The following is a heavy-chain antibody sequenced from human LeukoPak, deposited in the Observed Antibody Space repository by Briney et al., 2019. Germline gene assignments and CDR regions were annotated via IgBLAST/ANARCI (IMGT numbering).Heavy chain of an antibody. D-gene: IGHD1-1*01. V-gene: IGHV3-74*01. J-gene: IGHJ4*02. CDR1: GFTFTSHW. CDR2: IKSDGTYS. Sequence: PGVSLRLSCVASGFTFTSHWMHWVRQAPGKGLVCVSRIKSDGTYSDYGDSVRGRFTISRDNAKDTLYLQMNSLRVEDTAVYYCVRDDDQYGVDYWGRGTLVTVSS. CDR3: VRDDDQYGVDY.